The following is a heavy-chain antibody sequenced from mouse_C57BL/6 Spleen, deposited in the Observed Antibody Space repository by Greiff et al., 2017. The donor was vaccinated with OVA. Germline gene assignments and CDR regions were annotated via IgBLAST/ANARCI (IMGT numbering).Heavy chain of an antibody. D-gene: IGHD3-2*02. V-gene: IGHV1-55*01. J-gene: IGHJ2*01. CDR3: DRGGGQRRHQGYFDY. CDR2: IYPGSGST. Sequence: QVQLQQPGAELVKPGASVKMSCKASGYTFTSYWITWVKQRPGQGLEWIGDIYPGSGSTNYNEKFKSKATLTVDTSSSTAYMQLSSLTSEDSAVYYVDRGGGQRRHQGYFDYWGQGTTLTVSS. CDR1: GYTFTSYW.